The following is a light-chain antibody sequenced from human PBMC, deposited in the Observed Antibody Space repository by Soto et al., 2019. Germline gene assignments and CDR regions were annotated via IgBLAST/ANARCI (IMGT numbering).Light chain of an antibody. J-gene: IGKJ1*01. V-gene: IGKV3-11*01. CDR3: QQRGNWPPWT. CDR1: QSVSGR. CDR2: DAS. Sequence: PGARATLSCRASQSVSGRLAWYQQKPGQAPRLLIYDASIRATGIPARFSGSGSGTDFTLTIDSLEPEDFAVYFCQQRGNWPPWTFGQGTRVEI.